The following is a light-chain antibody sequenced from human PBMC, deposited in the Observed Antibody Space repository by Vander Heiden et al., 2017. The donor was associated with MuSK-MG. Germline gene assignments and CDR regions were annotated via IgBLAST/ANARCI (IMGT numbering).Light chain of an antibody. CDR3: QQSDSTPFT. V-gene: IGKV1-39*01. CDR1: QSISSY. Sequence: LQGTSFPSSLSASVGDRVTITCRASQSISSYLNWYQQKPGKAPKLLIYAASSLQSGVPSRFSGSGSGTDFTLTISRLQPEDFATYYCQQSDSTPFTFGHGTKVDIK. CDR2: AAS. J-gene: IGKJ3*01.